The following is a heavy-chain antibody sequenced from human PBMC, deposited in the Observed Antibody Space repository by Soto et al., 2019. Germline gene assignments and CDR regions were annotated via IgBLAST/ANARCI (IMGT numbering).Heavy chain of an antibody. D-gene: IGHD6-19*01. V-gene: IGHV3-23*01. Sequence: EVQLLESGGGLVQPGGSLRLSCAASGFTFSSYAMSWVRQAPGKGLEWVSTISGSGGSAYYADSVKGRFTISRDNSKNTLYLQMNSLRAEDTAVFYCARRTSGWYLDYWGQGTLVTVSS. J-gene: IGHJ4*02. CDR3: ARRTSGWYLDY. CDR1: GFTFSSYA. CDR2: ISGSGGSA.